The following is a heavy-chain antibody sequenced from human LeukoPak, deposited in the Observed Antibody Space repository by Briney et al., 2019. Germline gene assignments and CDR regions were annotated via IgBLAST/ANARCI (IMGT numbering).Heavy chain of an antibody. D-gene: IGHD6-19*01. Sequence: PGGSLRLSYAAYGFTVSSNYMSWVRQAPGKGLEWVTILYSGSSTYYADSVKGRFTISRDTSRNTLYLQMNSLRAEDTAIYYCARARTYSSGWWYYFDYWGQGTLVTVSS. CDR2: LYSGSST. CDR3: ARARTYSSGWWYYFDY. V-gene: IGHV3-66*01. CDR1: GFTVSSNY. J-gene: IGHJ4*02.